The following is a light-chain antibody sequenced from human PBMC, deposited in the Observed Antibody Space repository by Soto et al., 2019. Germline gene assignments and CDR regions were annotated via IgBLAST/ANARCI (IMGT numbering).Light chain of an antibody. CDR3: QQRTTWPT. CDR2: DVS. V-gene: IGKV3-11*01. J-gene: IGKJ4*01. Sequence: EIVLTQSPATLSLSPGDRATLSCRASQSVTSALAWFQHKPGQAPRLLIYDVSRRATGIPARFSGSGSGTDFTLTINSLEPEDFAVYYCQQRTTWPTFGGGTKVELK. CDR1: QSVTSA.